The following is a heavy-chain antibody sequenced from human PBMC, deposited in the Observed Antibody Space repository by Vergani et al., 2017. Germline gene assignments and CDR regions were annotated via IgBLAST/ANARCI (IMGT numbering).Heavy chain of an antibody. CDR2: ISGSGGST. CDR3: ARDPTYCSGGSCYSGDY. CDR1: GFTFSSYA. Sequence: EVQLLESGGGLVQPGGSLRLSCVASGFTFSSYAISWVRQAPGKGLEWVSIISGSGGSTYYADSVKGRFTISRDNSKNTLYLQMNSLRAEDTAVYYCARDPTYCSGGSCYSGDYWGQGTLVTVSS. J-gene: IGHJ4*02. V-gene: IGHV3-23*01. D-gene: IGHD2-15*01.